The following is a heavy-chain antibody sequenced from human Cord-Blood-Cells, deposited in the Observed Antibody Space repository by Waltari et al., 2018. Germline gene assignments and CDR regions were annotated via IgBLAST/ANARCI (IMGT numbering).Heavy chain of an antibody. V-gene: IGHV3-15*01. CDR1: GLPFRNAW. Sequence: EVQLVESGGGLVKPGGSVRLSWAASGLPFRNAWMSGVRQAPGKGLEWVGRIKSKTDGGTTDYAAPVKGRFTISRDDSKNTLYLQMNSLKTEDTAVYYCTTGILFDYWGQGTLVTVSS. J-gene: IGHJ4*02. CDR3: TTGILFDY. CDR2: IKSKTDGGTT.